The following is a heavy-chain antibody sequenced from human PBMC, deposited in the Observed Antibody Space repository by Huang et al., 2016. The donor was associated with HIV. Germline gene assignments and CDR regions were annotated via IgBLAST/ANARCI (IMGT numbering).Heavy chain of an antibody. D-gene: IGHD1-26*01. CDR1: GFSLTTSGMC. Sequence: QVTLTESGPALVKPTQTLTLTCTFPGFSLTTSGMCVGWVRQPPGKALEWLARIDWNDNTYYSTSLRTRLTISKDTSKNQVVVKMANMDIVDTATYYCARIHSARYPCRDAFDIWGQGTVVTVSS. J-gene: IGHJ3*02. CDR3: ARIHSARYPCRDAFDI. V-gene: IGHV2-70*15. CDR2: IDWNDNT.